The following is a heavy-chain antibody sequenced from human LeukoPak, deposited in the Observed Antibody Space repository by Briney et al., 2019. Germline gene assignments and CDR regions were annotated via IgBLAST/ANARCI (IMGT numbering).Heavy chain of an antibody. J-gene: IGHJ4*02. CDR2: INHSGST. CDR1: GGSFSGYY. Sequence: SETLSLTCAVYGGSFSGYYWSWIRQPPGKGLEWIGEINHSGSTNYNPSLKSRVTISVDTSKNQFSLKLSSVTAADTAVYYCARGRDYVWGSYRRIYYFDYWGQGTLVTVSS. D-gene: IGHD3-16*02. CDR3: ARGRDYVWGSYRRIYYFDY. V-gene: IGHV4-34*01.